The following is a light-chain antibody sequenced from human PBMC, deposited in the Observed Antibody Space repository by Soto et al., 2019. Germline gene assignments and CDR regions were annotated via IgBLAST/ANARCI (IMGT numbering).Light chain of an antibody. Sequence: DIVMTQSPDSLAVSLGERATINCKSSQSLLYSSNTKNYLAWYQQKPGQPPKLLIYWASTRESGVPDRFSGSGSGTDFTLTISSLQAEDVAVYYCHQYSSSPQTFGQGTKLEIK. CDR2: WAS. CDR1: QSLLYSSNTKNY. V-gene: IGKV4-1*01. CDR3: HQYSSSPQT. J-gene: IGKJ2*01.